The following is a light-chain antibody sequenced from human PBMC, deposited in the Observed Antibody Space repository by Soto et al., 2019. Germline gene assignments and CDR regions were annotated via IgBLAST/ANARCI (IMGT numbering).Light chain of an antibody. Sequence: EIVLTQSPATLSLSPGERATLSCRASQSVSTSLAWYQHKPGQAPRLLIYDASNRATDIPARFSGSGSGTDFTLTISSLEPEDFAVYYCQQRGSWPPLTFGGGTKVEI. CDR3: QQRGSWPPLT. J-gene: IGKJ4*01. CDR2: DAS. CDR1: QSVSTS. V-gene: IGKV3-11*01.